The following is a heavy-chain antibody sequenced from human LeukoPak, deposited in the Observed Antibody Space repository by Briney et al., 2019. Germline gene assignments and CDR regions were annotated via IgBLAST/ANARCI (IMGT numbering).Heavy chain of an antibody. Sequence: SETLSLTCAVYGGSFSGYYWSWIRQPPGKGLEWIGEINHSGSTNYNPSLKSRVTISVDTSKNQFSLKLSSVTAADTAVYYCARDLERYFDLWGRGTLVTVSS. CDR1: GGSFSGYY. CDR2: INHSGST. CDR3: ARDLERYFDL. V-gene: IGHV4-34*01. J-gene: IGHJ2*01.